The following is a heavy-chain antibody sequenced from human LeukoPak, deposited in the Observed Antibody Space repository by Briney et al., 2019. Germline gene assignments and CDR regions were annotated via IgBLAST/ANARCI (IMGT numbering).Heavy chain of an antibody. D-gene: IGHD5-18*01. CDR2: IWYDGSNK. Sequence: PGGSLRLSCAASGFTFSSYGMHWVRQAPGKGLEWVAVIWYDGSNKYYADSVKGRFTISRDNSKNTLYLQMNSLRAEDTAVYYCAEAGAVDTAMAHNWFDPWGQGTLVTVAS. CDR3: AEAGAVDTAMAHNWFDP. CDR1: GFTFSSYG. J-gene: IGHJ5*02. V-gene: IGHV3-30*02.